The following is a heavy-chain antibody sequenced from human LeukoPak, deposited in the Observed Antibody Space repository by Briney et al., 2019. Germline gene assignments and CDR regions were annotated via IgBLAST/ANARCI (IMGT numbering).Heavy chain of an antibody. D-gene: IGHD5-18*01. CDR3: TREGRGYSYG. CDR1: GXSFGDYA. J-gene: IGHJ4*02. Sequence: GRSLRLSCTASGXSFGDYAMSWVRQAPGKGLEWVGFIRSKTYGGATEYAASVKGRFTISRDDSKSIAYLQMNSLKTEDTAVYYCTREGRGYSYGWGQGTLVTVSS. V-gene: IGHV3-49*04. CDR2: IRSKTYGGAT.